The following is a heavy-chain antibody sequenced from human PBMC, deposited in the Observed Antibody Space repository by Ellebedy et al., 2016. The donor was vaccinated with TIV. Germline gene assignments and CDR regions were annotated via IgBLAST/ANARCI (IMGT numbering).Heavy chain of an antibody. Sequence: SETLSLTXAVYNGSFSNYHWSWIRQPPGKGLEWIGEINHGGFTKYNPSLKSRVTISVDTSKNQFSLKLSSGTAADSAVYYCARVKGLGYCTSNSCFYYGMDVWGQGTTVTVSS. D-gene: IGHD2-2*01. V-gene: IGHV4-34*01. CDR2: INHGGFT. CDR3: ARVKGLGYCTSNSCFYYGMDV. J-gene: IGHJ6*02. CDR1: NGSFSNYH.